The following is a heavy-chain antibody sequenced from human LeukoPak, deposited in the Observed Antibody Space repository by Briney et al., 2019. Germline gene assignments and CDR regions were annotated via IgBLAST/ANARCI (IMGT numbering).Heavy chain of an antibody. J-gene: IGHJ3*02. CDR1: GFTFSSYA. V-gene: IGHV3-23*01. CDR3: ASPLTGYYKGAFDI. CDR2: ISSSGGST. D-gene: IGHD3-9*01. Sequence: PGGSLRLSCAASGFTFSSYAMSWVRQAPGKGLEWVSAISSSGGSTYYADSVKGRFTISRDNSKNTLYLQMNSLRAEDTAVYYCASPLTGYYKGAFDIWGQGTMVTVSS.